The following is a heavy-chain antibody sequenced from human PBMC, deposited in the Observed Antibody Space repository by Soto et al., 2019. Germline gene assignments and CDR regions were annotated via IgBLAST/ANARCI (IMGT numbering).Heavy chain of an antibody. Sequence: ASETLSLTCTVSGGSISSGGYYWSWIRQHPGKGLEWIGFIYYSGYTYYNPSLKSRVSVSVDTSKNQFSLKLSSVAAADTAVYYCARVLGYCTGGNCYPDYWGQGTLVTVS. D-gene: IGHD2-15*01. CDR1: GGSISSGGYY. CDR3: ARVLGYCTGGNCYPDY. J-gene: IGHJ4*02. V-gene: IGHV4-31*03. CDR2: IYYSGYT.